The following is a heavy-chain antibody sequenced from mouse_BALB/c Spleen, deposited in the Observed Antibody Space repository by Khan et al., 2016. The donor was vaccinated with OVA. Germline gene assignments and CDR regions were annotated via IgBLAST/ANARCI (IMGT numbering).Heavy chain of an antibody. Sequence: VQLVESGAELMKPGASVKISCKATGYTFSSYWIEWVKQRPGHGLEWIGEILPGSGSNNYNEKFKGKATFTADTSPNTVYMQLSNLTSEESAVYYYARRNYYGNSSWFGYWGQGTLVTVST. V-gene: IGHV1-9*01. CDR1: GYTFSSYW. J-gene: IGHJ3*01. D-gene: IGHD1-1*01. CDR2: ILPGSGSN. CDR3: ARRNYYGNSSWFGY.